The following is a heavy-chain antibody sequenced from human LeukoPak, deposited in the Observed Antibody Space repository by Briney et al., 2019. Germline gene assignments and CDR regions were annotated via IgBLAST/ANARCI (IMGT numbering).Heavy chain of an antibody. Sequence: PGGSLRLSCAASGFIFSNYGMHWVRQAPGRGLEFVSKISSNGGSTYYANSLKGAFTISRDNSKNTVYLQMASLRPEDMAVYYCARVPFSSAWYDYWGQGTLVTVSS. D-gene: IGHD6-19*01. CDR1: GFIFSNYG. CDR3: ARVPFSSAWYDY. J-gene: IGHJ4*02. V-gene: IGHV3-64*01. CDR2: ISSNGGST.